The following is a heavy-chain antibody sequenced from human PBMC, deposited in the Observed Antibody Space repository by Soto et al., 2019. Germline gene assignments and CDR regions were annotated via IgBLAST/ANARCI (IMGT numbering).Heavy chain of an antibody. CDR1: GFPFSSYA. J-gene: IGHJ4*02. Sequence: QVQLVESGGGVVQPGRSLRLSCAASGFPFSSYAMHWVRQAPGEGLERVAVISYDGSNKYYADSVKGRFTIPRDNSKNSLYLQMNSLRAEDMAVYYCARAGGRSVVVPAANDYWGQGTLVTVSS. V-gene: IGHV3-30-3*01. CDR2: ISYDGSNK. D-gene: IGHD2-2*01. CDR3: ARAGGRSVVVPAANDY.